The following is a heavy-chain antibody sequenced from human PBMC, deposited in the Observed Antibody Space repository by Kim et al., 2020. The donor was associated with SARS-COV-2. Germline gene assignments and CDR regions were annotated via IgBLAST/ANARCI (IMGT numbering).Heavy chain of an antibody. CDR2: IDPTDSYT. CDR3: ARRGNWNLDY. D-gene: IGHD1-20*01. V-gene: IGHV5-10-1*01. CDR1: GYSFTSYW. Sequence: GESLKISCKGSGYSFTSYWITWVRQMPGKGLEWMGRIDPTDSYTNYSPSFQDHVTISTDKSIRTAYLQWSSLKASDTAMYYCARRGNWNLDYWGQGTLVTVSS. J-gene: IGHJ4*02.